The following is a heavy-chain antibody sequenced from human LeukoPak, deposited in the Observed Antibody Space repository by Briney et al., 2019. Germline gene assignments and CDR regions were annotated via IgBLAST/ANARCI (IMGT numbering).Heavy chain of an antibody. CDR1: GFTFGDYA. Sequence: PGRSLRLSCTASGFTFGDYAMSWIRQAPGKGLEWVGFIRSKAYGETADYAASVKGRFTISRDDSKAIAYLQMNSLKTEDTAVYHCTRDRGAYNLYDYWGRGTLVTVSS. J-gene: IGHJ4*02. CDR3: TRDRGAYNLYDY. D-gene: IGHD1-1*01. V-gene: IGHV3-49*03. CDR2: IRSKAYGETA.